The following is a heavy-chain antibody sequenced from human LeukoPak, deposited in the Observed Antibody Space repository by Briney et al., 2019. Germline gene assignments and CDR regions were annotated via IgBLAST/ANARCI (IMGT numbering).Heavy chain of an antibody. J-gene: IGHJ5*02. Sequence: SETLSLTCAVSGVSISSGGYSWSWIRQPPGKGLEWIGYIYHSGSTYYNPSLKSRVTISVDRSKNQFSLKLSSVTAADTAVYYCARGFNGSGISPNWFDPWGQGTLVTVSS. V-gene: IGHV4-30-2*01. CDR2: IYHSGST. D-gene: IGHD3-10*01. CDR3: ARGFNGSGISPNWFDP. CDR1: GVSISSGGYS.